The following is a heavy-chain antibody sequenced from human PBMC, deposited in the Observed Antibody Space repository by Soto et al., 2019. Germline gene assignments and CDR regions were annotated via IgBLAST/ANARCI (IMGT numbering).Heavy chain of an antibody. D-gene: IGHD2-15*01. Sequence: ASVKVSCKASGYSFTTYGISWVRQAPGQGLEWMGWISAYNGDTNYAQNFQGRVTMTTDTSMSIVYMELRSLRSDGTAVYYCARDGYCSGGTCYDPTLDYWGQGTLVTVS. CDR2: ISAYNGDT. CDR1: GYSFTTYG. CDR3: ARDGYCSGGTCYDPTLDY. J-gene: IGHJ4*02. V-gene: IGHV1-18*01.